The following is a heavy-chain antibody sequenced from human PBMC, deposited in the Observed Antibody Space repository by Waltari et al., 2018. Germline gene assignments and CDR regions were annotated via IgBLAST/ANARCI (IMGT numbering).Heavy chain of an antibody. Sequence: QVQLVESGGGVVQPGRSLRLSCAASGFTFSSYAMHWVRQAPGKGLEWVAVISYDGSNKYYADSVKGRFTISRDNSKTTLYLQMNSLRAEDTAVYYCARGSTESLPVEIAAAFDYWGQGTLVTVSS. CDR2: ISYDGSNK. D-gene: IGHD6-13*01. J-gene: IGHJ4*02. CDR3: ARGSTESLPVEIAAAFDY. V-gene: IGHV3-30-3*01. CDR1: GFTFSSYA.